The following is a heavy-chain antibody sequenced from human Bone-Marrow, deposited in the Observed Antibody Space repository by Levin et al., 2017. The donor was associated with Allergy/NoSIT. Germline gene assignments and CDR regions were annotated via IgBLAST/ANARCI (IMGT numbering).Heavy chain of an antibody. V-gene: IGHV3-23*01. Sequence: LSLTCAASGFTFSSYAMSCVRQAPGKGLEWVSSISGSGTITHYAESVKGRFTISRDISKSMLHLQMNSLRAEDTAIYFCAKEGLAVAGYYFDSWGQGTLVTVSS. D-gene: IGHD6-19*01. CDR1: GFTFSSYA. CDR3: AKEGLAVAGYYFDS. CDR2: ISGSGTIT. J-gene: IGHJ4*02.